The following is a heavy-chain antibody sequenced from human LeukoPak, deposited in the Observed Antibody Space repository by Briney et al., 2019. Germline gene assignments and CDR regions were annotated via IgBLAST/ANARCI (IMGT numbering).Heavy chain of an antibody. D-gene: IGHD5-24*01. Sequence: RASVKVSCKASRGTFSSYAISWVRQAPGQGLEWMGWIMAIFGTANYAQQFQGRVTITTDACTSTTYLELRSLRSEHTAESYFAIGVGLDGYNAGDAFDISGAGRMVTVSS. CDR1: RGTFSSYA. V-gene: IGHV1-69*05. J-gene: IGHJ3*02. CDR2: IMAIFGTA. CDR3: AIGVGLDGYNAGDAFDI.